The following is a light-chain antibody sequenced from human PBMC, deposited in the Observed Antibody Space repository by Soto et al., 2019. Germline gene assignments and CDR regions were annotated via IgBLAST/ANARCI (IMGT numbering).Light chain of an antibody. Sequence: QSVLTQPPSVSAAPGQKVTISCSGSNSNIGNNYVSWYQQLPGTAPKLLIYENNVRPSEIPDRFSGSKSGTSATLGITGLQTGDEADYYCGTWDSGLSAGVFGGGTKLTVL. CDR1: NSNIGNNY. J-gene: IGLJ3*02. CDR3: GTWDSGLSAGV. V-gene: IGLV1-51*02. CDR2: ENN.